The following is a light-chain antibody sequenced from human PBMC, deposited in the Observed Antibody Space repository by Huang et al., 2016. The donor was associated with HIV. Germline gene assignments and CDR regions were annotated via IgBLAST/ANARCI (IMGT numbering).Light chain of an antibody. CDR1: QSVSSN. CDR3: QQYNNWPPLT. J-gene: IGKJ4*01. CDR2: GAS. Sequence: EIVMTQSPATLSVSPGERATLSCRARQSVSSNLAWYQQKPGQAPRRLIYGASTRATGIPARFSGGGSGTEFTLTISSLQSEDFAVYYCQQYNNWPPLTFGGGTKVEIK. V-gene: IGKV3-15*01.